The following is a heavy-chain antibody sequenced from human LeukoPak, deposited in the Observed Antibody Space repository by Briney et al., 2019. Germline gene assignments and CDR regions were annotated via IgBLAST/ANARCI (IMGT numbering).Heavy chain of an antibody. V-gene: IGHV4-39*01. J-gene: IGHJ4*02. CDR3: ARLGDSSGLEVHFDY. Sequence: SETLSLTCTVSGGSISSYYWGWIRQPPGKGLEWIGSIYYSGSTYYNPSLKSRVTISVDTSKNQFSLKLSSVTAADTAVYYCARLGDSSGLEVHFDYWGQGTLVTVSS. D-gene: IGHD3-22*01. CDR2: IYYSGST. CDR1: GGSISSYY.